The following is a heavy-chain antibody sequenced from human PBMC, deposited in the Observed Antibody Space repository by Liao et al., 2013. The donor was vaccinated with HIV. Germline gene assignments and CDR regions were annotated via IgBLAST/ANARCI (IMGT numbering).Heavy chain of an antibody. V-gene: IGHV4-4*07. CDR3: ATDQGLERQHGQYDS. Sequence: QLQLQESGPGLVKPSETLSLTCTVSGGSVSSHYWSWIRQPAGKGLQWIGRMHTSGITNYNPSLRSRVTMSLDKSKNQFYLKVTSLTAADTAIYYCATDQGLERQHGQYDSWGHGALVTVSS. CDR2: MHTSGIT. J-gene: IGHJ5*01. D-gene: IGHD1-1*01. CDR1: GGSVSSHY.